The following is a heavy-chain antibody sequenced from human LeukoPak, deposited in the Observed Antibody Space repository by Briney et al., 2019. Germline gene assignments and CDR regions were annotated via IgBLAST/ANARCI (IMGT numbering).Heavy chain of an antibody. CDR3: ARDHSAGDGYNRARYFDY. CDR1: GGTFSSYA. V-gene: IGHV1-69*06. J-gene: IGHJ4*02. CDR2: IIPIFGTA. D-gene: IGHD5-24*01. Sequence: ASVKVSCKASGGTFSSYAISWVRQAPGQGLEWMGGIIPIFGTANYAQKFQGRVTITADKSTSTAYMELSSLRSEDTAVYYCARDHSAGDGYNRARYFDYWGQGTLVTVSS.